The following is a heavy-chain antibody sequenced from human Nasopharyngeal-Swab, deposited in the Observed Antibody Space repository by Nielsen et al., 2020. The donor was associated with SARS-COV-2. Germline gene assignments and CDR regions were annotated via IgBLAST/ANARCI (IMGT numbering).Heavy chain of an antibody. CDR2: IRSKGNSYAT. D-gene: IGHD2-15*01. J-gene: IGHJ4*02. CDR3: SRCGGSCYTGKDY. CDR1: GFLFSDSA. Sequence: GGSLRLSCAASGFLFSDSAIHWVRQASGKGLEWVGRIRSKGNSYATEYAASVEGRFTISRDDSKNTAYLQMNSLMTEDTAVYYCSRCGGSCYTGKDYWGQGTLVTVSS. V-gene: IGHV3-73*01.